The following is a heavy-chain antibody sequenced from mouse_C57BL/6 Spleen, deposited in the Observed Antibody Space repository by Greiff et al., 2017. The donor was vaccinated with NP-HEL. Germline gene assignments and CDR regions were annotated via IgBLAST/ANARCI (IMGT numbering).Heavy chain of an antibody. D-gene: IGHD1-1*01. CDR2: ISYDGSN. CDR1: GYSITSGYY. Sequence: EVQLQESGPGLVKPSQSLSLTCSVTGYSITSGYYWNWIRQFPGNKLEWMGYISYDGSNNYNPSLKNRISITRDTSKNQFFLKLNSVTTEDTATYYCAIITTVVPHYFDYGGQGTTLTVSS. J-gene: IGHJ2*01. V-gene: IGHV3-6*01. CDR3: AIITTVVPHYFDY.